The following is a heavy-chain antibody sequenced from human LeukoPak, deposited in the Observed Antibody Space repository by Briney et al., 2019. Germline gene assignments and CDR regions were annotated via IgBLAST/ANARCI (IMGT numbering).Heavy chain of an antibody. CDR1: GFTVSSYN. D-gene: IGHD6-6*01. CDR2: ISNSRNTI. J-gene: IGHJ4*02. V-gene: IGHV3-48*01. Sequence: GGSLRLACAASGFTVSSYNMNWVRQAPGKGLEWLSHISNSRNTIYYADSVKGRFIISRDKGKNFLYLQMNSLRVEDTAVYYCAREGYSGSSTYWGQGTLVTVSS. CDR3: AREGYSGSSTY.